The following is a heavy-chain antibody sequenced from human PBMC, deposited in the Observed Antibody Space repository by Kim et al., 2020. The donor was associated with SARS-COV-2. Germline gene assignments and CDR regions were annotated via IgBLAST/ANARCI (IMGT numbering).Heavy chain of an antibody. CDR3: ATISLVGASGIFDY. CDR2: INTNTGNP. CDR1: GYTFTSYA. J-gene: IGHJ4*02. V-gene: IGHV7-4-1*02. D-gene: IGHD1-26*01. Sequence: ASVKVSCKASGYTFTSYAMNWVRQAPGQGLEWMGWINTNTGNPTYAQGFTGRFVFSLDTSVSTAYLQISSLKAEDTAVYYCATISLVGASGIFDYWGQGTLVTVSS.